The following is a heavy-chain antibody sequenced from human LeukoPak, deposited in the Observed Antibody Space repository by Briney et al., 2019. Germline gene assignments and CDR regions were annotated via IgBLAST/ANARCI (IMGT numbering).Heavy chain of an antibody. CDR1: GFTFSSYS. CDR2: ISISSSFI. D-gene: IGHD4-17*01. V-gene: IGHV3-21*01. Sequence: GGSLRLSCAASGFTFSSYSMNWVRQAPGKGLEWVSSISISSSFIYYADSVKGGFTIARNNAKISLYLQMNSLRAEYTAVNYCAKDLFGDLYFDYWGQGTLVTVSS. J-gene: IGHJ4*02. CDR3: AKDLFGDLYFDY.